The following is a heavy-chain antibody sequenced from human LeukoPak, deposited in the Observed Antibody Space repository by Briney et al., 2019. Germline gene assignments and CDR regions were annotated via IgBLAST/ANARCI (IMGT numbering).Heavy chain of an antibody. CDR3: ARRQDGHDY. J-gene: IGHJ4*02. Sequence: KRSETLSLTCTVSGGSISSGFYYWSWIRQPAGKGLEWIGRIYTSGSTNYNPSLKSRVTISLDTSRNQFSLKLSSVTAADTAVYYCARRQDGHDYWGQGTLVTVPS. V-gene: IGHV4-61*02. CDR2: IYTSGST. CDR1: GGSISSGFYY.